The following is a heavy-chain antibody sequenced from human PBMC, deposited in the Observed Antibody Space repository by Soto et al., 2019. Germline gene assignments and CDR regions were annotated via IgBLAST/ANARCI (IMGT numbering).Heavy chain of an antibody. CDR2: IYYSGST. Sequence: SETLSLTCTVSGGSVSSGSYYWSWIRQPPGKGLEWIGYIYYSGSTNYNPSLKSRVTISVDTSKNQFSLKLSSVTAADTAVYYCARFPRVGSTLPYYYYGMDVWGQGTTVTSP. CDR3: ARFPRVGSTLPYYYYGMDV. V-gene: IGHV4-61*01. CDR1: GGSVSSGSYY. J-gene: IGHJ6*02. D-gene: IGHD1-26*01.